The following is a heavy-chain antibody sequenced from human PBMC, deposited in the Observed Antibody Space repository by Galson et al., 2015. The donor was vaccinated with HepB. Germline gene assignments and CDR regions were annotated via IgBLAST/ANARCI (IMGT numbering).Heavy chain of an antibody. Sequence: PALVKPTQTLTLTCTFSGFSLNTRGMSVSWVRQPPGKALEWLALIDWDGDTYHSTSLKTRLAISRDTSKNHVVLTVTNVDPVDTATYYCARIQGAWMTTRGPFDVWGQGTMVTVSS. D-gene: IGHD1-14*01. V-gene: IGHV2-70*20. CDR2: IDWDGDT. J-gene: IGHJ3*01. CDR3: ARIQGAWMTTRGPFDV. CDR1: GFSLNTRGMS.